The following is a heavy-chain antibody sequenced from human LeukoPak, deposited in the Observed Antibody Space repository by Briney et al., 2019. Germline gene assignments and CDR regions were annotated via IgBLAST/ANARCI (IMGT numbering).Heavy chain of an antibody. CDR2: ISNRGST. D-gene: IGHD6-19*01. Sequence: PSETLSLTCSVSGGSISSNYWSWIRQPPGKGLEWIGYISNRGSTNYNPSLESRVTISVDTCKNQFSLKLRSVTAADTAVYYCARVKRVAVAEYYYYYGLDVWGQGTTVTVSS. CDR1: GGSISSNY. CDR3: ARVKRVAVAEYYYYYGLDV. J-gene: IGHJ6*02. V-gene: IGHV4-59*01.